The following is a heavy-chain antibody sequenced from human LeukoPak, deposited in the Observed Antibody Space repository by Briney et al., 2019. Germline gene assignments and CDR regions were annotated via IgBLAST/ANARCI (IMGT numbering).Heavy chain of an antibody. V-gene: IGHV4-59*01. Sequence: SETLSLTCTVSGGSISSYYWSWIRQPPGKGLEWIGYIYYSGNTDYNPSLKSRVTISVDTSKSQFSLKLSSVTAADTAVYYCTKQYYYDSSGYFGYWGQGTLVTVSS. CDR1: GGSISSYY. D-gene: IGHD3-22*01. CDR3: TKQYYYDSSGYFGY. J-gene: IGHJ4*02. CDR2: IYYSGNT.